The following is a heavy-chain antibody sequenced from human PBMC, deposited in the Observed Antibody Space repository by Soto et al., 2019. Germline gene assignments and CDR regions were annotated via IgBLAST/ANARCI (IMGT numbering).Heavy chain of an antibody. CDR2: IKQDGSEK. CDR3: ARRKGNCSSGSCYSPPDAFDI. J-gene: IGHJ3*02. V-gene: IGHV3-7*05. D-gene: IGHD2-15*01. Sequence: EVQLVESGGGLVQPGGSLRLSCAASGFTFSSYWMSWVRQAPGKGLEWVANIKQDGSEKYYVDSVKGRFTISRDNAKNSLYLQMNSLRAEDTAVYYCARRKGNCSSGSCYSPPDAFDIWGQGTMVTVSS. CDR1: GFTFSSYW.